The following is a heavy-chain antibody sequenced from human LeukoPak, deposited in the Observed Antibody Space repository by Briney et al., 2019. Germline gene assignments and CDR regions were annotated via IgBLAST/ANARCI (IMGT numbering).Heavy chain of an antibody. CDR3: ARTTVTYFDY. D-gene: IGHD4-17*01. CDR2: IYGGGST. Sequence: GGSLRLSCPASGFTVSSNYMSWVRQAPGKGLEWVSVIYGGGSTYYAGSVKGRFTISRDNSKNTLYLQMNSLRAEDTAVYYCARTTVTYFDYWGQGTLVTVSS. V-gene: IGHV3-66*02. CDR1: GFTVSSNY. J-gene: IGHJ4*02.